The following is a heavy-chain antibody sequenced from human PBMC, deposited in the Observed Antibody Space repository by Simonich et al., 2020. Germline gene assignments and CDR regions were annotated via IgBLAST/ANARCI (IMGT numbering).Heavy chain of an antibody. D-gene: IGHD5-12*01. Sequence: EVQLVQSGAEVKKPGESLKISCKGSGYSFTSYLIGWVRQIPGKGLVWRGSTYPGALDTRYSPSFQGQVTISADKSISTAYLQWSSLKASDTAMYYCVRPDSGYDYFDYWGQGTLVTVSS. J-gene: IGHJ4*02. CDR3: VRPDSGYDYFDY. V-gene: IGHV5-51*03. CDR1: GYSFTSYL. CDR2: TYPGALDT.